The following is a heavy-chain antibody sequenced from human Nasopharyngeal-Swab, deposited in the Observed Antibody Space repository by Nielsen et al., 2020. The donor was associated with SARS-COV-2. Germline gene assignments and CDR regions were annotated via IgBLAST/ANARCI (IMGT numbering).Heavy chain of an antibody. CDR3: ARHRPDCSSTSCYISHYDYMDV. V-gene: IGHV4-39*01. J-gene: IGHJ6*03. CDR2: IYYSGST. Sequence: RQAPGKGLAWIGSIYYSGSTYCNPSLKSRVTISVDTSKNQFSLKLSSVNAADTAVYYCARHRPDCSSTSCYISHYDYMDVWGKGTTVTVSS. D-gene: IGHD2-2*02.